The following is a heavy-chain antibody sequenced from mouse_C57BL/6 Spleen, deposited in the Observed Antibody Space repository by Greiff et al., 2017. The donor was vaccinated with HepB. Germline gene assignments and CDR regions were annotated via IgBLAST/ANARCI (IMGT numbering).Heavy chain of an antibody. CDR3: ARGGGLYYAMDY. Sequence: VQLKESGPGLVKPSQSLSLTCSVTGYSITSGYYWNWIRQFPGNKLEWMGYISYDGSNNYNPSLKNRISITRDTSKNQFFLKLNSVTTEDTATYYCARGGGLYYAMDYWGQGTSVTVSS. V-gene: IGHV3-6*01. J-gene: IGHJ4*01. CDR2: ISYDGSN. CDR1: GYSITSGYY.